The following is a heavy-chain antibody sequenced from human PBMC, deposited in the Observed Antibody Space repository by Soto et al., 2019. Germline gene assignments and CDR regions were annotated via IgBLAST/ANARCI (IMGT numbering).Heavy chain of an antibody. V-gene: IGHV3-23*01. CDR2: ISGSGGST. J-gene: IGHJ6*02. CDR3: AKDDGWELLNYYYGMDV. Sequence: EVQLLESGGGLVQPGGSLRLSCAASGFTFSSYAMSWVRQAPGKGLEWVSAISGSGGSTYYADSVKGRFTISRDNSENTLYLQMNSLRAEDTAVYYCAKDDGWELLNYYYGMDVWGQGTTVTVSS. CDR1: GFTFSSYA. D-gene: IGHD1-26*01.